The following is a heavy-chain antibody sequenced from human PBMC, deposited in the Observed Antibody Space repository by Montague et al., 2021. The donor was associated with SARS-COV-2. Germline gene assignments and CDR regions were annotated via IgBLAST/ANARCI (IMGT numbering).Heavy chain of an antibody. D-gene: IGHD2-2*01. V-gene: IGHV4-39*01. CDR3: ARCVRYCSRTSCYAFDY. CDR1: GGSISSSSYY. CDR2: IYYSGST. Sequence: SETLSLTCTVSGGSISSSSYYWGWIRQPPGKGLEWIGNIYYSGSTYYNPSLKSRVTISVDTSKNQFSLKLSSVTAADTAIYYCARCVRYCSRTSCYAFDYWGQGTLVTVSS. J-gene: IGHJ4*02.